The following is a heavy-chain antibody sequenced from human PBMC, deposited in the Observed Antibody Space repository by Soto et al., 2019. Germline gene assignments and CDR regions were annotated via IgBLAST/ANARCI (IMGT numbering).Heavy chain of an antibody. D-gene: IGHD4-17*01. J-gene: IGHJ3*02. Sequence: QVQLVQSGAEVKKPGSSVKVSCKASGGTFSSYTISWVRQAPGQGLEWMGRIIPILGIANYAQKFQGSVTITADKSMSTGDMELSVLRSEDTAVYYCARGYGDYASGAFDIWGQGTMVAVSS. V-gene: IGHV1-69*02. CDR3: ARGYGDYASGAFDI. CDR2: IIPILGIA. CDR1: GGTFSSYT.